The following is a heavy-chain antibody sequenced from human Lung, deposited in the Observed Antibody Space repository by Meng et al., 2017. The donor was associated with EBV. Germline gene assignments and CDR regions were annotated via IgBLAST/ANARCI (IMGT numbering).Heavy chain of an antibody. CDR3: ARSPLDGYNYHFDY. J-gene: IGHJ4*02. D-gene: IGHD5-24*01. V-gene: IGHV1-2*06. CDR1: GYNFIAYY. Sequence: QGQAMLSGDEGKEPGVSVKVSCKASGYNFIAYYLHWVRQAPGQGLEYMGRINPHSGATIYAQRFQGRVTMTRDTSINTAYMELSSLRSDDTAIYYCARSPLDGYNYHFDYWGQGTLVTVSS. CDR2: INPHSGAT.